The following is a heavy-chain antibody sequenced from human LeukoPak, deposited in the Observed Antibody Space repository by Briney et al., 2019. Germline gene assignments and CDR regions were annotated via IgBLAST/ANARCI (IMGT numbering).Heavy chain of an antibody. V-gene: IGHV4-34*01. CDR3: ARGVDY. Sequence: SETLSLTFAVYDASSSGYYWTWFRLSSGKGLEWLGEINQSGTTNYNPSLKGRITISVDPSKSQFSLKLNSMTAADTGIYYCARGVDYWGQGTPVTVSS. CDR1: DASSSGYY. J-gene: IGHJ4*02. CDR2: INQSGTT.